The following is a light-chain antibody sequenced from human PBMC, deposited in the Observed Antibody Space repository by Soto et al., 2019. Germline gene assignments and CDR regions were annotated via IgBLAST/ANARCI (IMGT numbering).Light chain of an antibody. J-gene: IGKJ1*01. CDR1: QSISINY. V-gene: IGKV3-20*01. CDR3: QQYGTSPRT. CDR2: GAS. Sequence: DIVMTQSPGTLSLSPGERATLSCRASQSISINYLAWYQQKPGQSPRLLIYGASSRATGIPDRFSGRGSGTDFTLTISRLEPEDFAVYFCQQYGTSPRTFGQGTKV.